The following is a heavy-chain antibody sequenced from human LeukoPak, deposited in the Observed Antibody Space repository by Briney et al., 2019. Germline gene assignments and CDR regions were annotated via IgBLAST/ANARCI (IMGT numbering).Heavy chain of an antibody. CDR2: IYSGGST. V-gene: IGHV3-66*04. Sequence: PGGSLRLSCAVSGFTVSSNYMSWVRQAPGKGLEWVSVIYSGGSTYYADSVKGRFTISRDNSKNTLYLQVNSLRAEDTAVYYCARHDYGDGPGGRYDYWGQGTLVTVSS. CDR3: ARHDYGDGPGGRYDY. CDR1: GFTVSSNY. D-gene: IGHD4-17*01. J-gene: IGHJ4*02.